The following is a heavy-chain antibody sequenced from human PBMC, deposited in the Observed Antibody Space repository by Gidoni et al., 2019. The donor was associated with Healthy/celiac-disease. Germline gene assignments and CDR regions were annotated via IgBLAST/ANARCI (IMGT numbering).Heavy chain of an antibody. V-gene: IGHV2-5*01. J-gene: IGHJ4*02. D-gene: IGHD3-22*01. CDR3: AYQRVSNKGYYYDSSGYYYEDY. CDR1: GFSLSTSGVG. CDR2: IYWNDDK. Sequence: QITLKESGPTLVKPTQTLTLTCTFSGFSLSTSGVGVGWIRQPPGKALEWLALIYWNDDKRYSPSLKSRLTITKDTSKNQVVLTMTNMDPVDTATYYCAYQRVSNKGYYYDSSGYYYEDYWGQGTLVTVSS.